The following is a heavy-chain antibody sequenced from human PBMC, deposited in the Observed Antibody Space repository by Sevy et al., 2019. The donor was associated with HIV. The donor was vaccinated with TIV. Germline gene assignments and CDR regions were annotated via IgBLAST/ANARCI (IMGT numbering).Heavy chain of an antibody. CDR1: GYTFTSYG. Sequence: ASVKVSCKASGYTFTSYGISWVRQAPGQGLEWMGWISAYNGNTNYAQKLQGRVTMTTDTSTSTAYMELRSLRSDDTAVYYCARDVHERQQLASSYYYGMDVWGQGTTVTVSS. V-gene: IGHV1-18*01. J-gene: IGHJ6*02. D-gene: IGHD6-13*01. CDR3: ARDVHERQQLASSYYYGMDV. CDR2: ISAYNGNT.